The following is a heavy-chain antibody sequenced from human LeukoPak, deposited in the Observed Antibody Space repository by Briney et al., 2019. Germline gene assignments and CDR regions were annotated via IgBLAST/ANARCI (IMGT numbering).Heavy chain of an antibody. V-gene: IGHV4-34*01. D-gene: IGHD5-12*01. CDR2: INHSGST. Sequence: KPSETLSPPRAVYGGALRGFHWSRVPPPPGEGAGWIGEINHSGSTNYNPSLKSRVTISVDTSKNQFSLKLSSVTAADTAVYYCARMGGYGRWLRPGAVGYWGQGTLVTVSS. J-gene: IGHJ4*02. CDR1: GGALRGFH. CDR3: ARMGGYGRWLRPGAVGY.